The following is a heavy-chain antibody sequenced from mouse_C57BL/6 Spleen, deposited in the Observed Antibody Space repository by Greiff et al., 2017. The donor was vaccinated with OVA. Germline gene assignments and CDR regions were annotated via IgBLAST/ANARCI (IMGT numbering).Heavy chain of an antibody. D-gene: IGHD2-1*01. CDR1: GFTFSDFY. Sequence: EVMLVESGGGLVQSGRSLRLSCATSGFTFSDFYMEWVRQAPGKGLEWIAASRNKANDYTTEYSASVKGRFIVSRDTSQSILYLQMNALRAEDTAIYYCARDAGGNYEVWYFDVWGTGTTVTVSS. CDR2: SRNKANDYTT. V-gene: IGHV7-1*01. J-gene: IGHJ1*03. CDR3: ARDAGGNYEVWYFDV.